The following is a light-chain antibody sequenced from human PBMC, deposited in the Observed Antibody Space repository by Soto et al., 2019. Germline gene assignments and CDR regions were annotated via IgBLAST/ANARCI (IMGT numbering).Light chain of an antibody. J-gene: IGKJ5*01. CDR3: QQRNVWPPVT. CDR2: GAF. CDR1: QSVSSAY. Sequence: EIVLTQSPGTLSLSPGERATLSCRASQSVSSAYLAWYQQKPGQAPRLLIYGAFNRATGIPARFSGSGSGTDFTLTISSLEPEDSAVYYCQQRNVWPPVTFGQGTRLETK. V-gene: IGKV3-11*01.